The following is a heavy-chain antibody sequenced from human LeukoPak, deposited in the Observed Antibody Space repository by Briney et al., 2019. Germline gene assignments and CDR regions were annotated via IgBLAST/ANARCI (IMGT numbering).Heavy chain of an antibody. D-gene: IGHD3/OR15-3a*01. Sequence: SETLSLTCTVSGGSISTYYWGWIRQPPGKGLEWIGNIYYSGNTYYNASLKSQVSISIDTSKNQFSLRLTSVTAADTAVYYCARQTGSGLFILPGGQGTLVTVSS. CDR3: ARQTGSGLFILP. CDR2: IYYSGNT. J-gene: IGHJ4*02. V-gene: IGHV4-39*01. CDR1: GGSISTYY.